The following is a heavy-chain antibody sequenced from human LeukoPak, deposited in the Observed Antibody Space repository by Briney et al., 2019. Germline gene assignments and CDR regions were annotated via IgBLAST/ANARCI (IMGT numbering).Heavy chain of an antibody. D-gene: IGHD5-12*01. V-gene: IGHV3-48*03. CDR3: ARVRLRFGNRNNPLFDP. CDR1: GFTFSSYE. Sequence: GGSLRLSCAASGFTFSSYEMNWVRQAPGKGLEWVSYISSSGSTIYYADSVKGRFTISRDNAKNSLYLQMNSLRAEDTAVYYCARVRLRFGNRNNPLFDPWGQGTLVTVSS. J-gene: IGHJ5*02. CDR2: ISSSGSTI.